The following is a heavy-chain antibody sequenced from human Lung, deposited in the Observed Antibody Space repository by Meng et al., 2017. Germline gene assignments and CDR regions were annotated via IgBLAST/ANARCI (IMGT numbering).Heavy chain of an antibody. CDR3: ARGQTTMAHDFDY. Sequence: QVQLQQWGAGLLKPSATLSLTGVVSGGSFSDYYWSWIRQPPGKGLEWIGEINHSGITNYNPSLESRATISVDKSQNNLSLKLSSVTAADSAVYYCARGQTTMAHDFDYWGQGTLVTVSS. D-gene: IGHD4-11*01. CDR1: GGSFSDYY. J-gene: IGHJ4*02. CDR2: INHSGIT. V-gene: IGHV4-34*01.